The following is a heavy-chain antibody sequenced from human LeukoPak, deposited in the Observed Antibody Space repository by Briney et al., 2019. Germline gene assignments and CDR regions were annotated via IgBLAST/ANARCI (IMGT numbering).Heavy chain of an antibody. CDR3: ARAVGVGGSYSYYFDY. CDR1: GGTFSSYA. V-gene: IGHV1-69*04. CDR2: IIPILGIA. J-gene: IGHJ4*02. Sequence: ASAKVSCKASGGTFSSYAISWVRQAPGQGLEWMGRIIPILGIANYAQKFQGRVTITADKSTSTAYMELSSLRSEDTAVYYCARAVGVGGSYSYYFDYWGQGTLVTVSS. D-gene: IGHD1-26*01.